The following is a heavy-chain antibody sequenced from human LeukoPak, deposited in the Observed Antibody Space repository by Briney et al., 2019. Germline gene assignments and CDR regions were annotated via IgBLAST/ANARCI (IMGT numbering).Heavy chain of an antibody. Sequence: SVKVFCKASGGTFSSYAISRVRQAPGQGLEWMGRIIPILGIANYAQKFQGRVTMTTDTSTSTAYMELRSLRSDDTAVYYCARSSSSWQNWFDPWGQGTLVTVSS. CDR1: GGTFSSYA. D-gene: IGHD6-13*01. CDR3: ARSSSSWQNWFDP. V-gene: IGHV1-69*04. J-gene: IGHJ5*02. CDR2: IIPILGIA.